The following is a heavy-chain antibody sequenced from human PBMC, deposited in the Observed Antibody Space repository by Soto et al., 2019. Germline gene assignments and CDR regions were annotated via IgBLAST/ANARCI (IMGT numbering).Heavy chain of an antibody. J-gene: IGHJ4*02. D-gene: IGHD1-26*01. CDR2: IPYDGSNK. CDR1: GFTFSSYG. Sequence: QVQLVESGGGVVQPGRSLRLSCAASGFTFSSYGMHWVRQAPGKGLEWVAVIPYDGSNKYYADSVKGRFTISRDNSKNTLYLQMNSLRAEDTAVYYCAKDRGWELLQRFAGDYWGQGTLVTVSS. V-gene: IGHV3-30*18. CDR3: AKDRGWELLQRFAGDY.